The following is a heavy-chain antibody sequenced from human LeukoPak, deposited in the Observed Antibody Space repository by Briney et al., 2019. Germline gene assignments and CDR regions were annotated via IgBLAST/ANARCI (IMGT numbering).Heavy chain of an antibody. CDR3: ARDPDGSGSYY. CDR1: GYSISSGYY. Sequence: SGTLSLTCTVSGYSISSGYYWGWIRQPPGKGLEWIGSIYHSGSTYYNPSLKSRVTISVDTSKNQFSLKLSSVTAADTAVYYCARDPDGSGSYYWGQGTLVTVSS. V-gene: IGHV4-38-2*02. J-gene: IGHJ4*02. CDR2: IYHSGST. D-gene: IGHD3-10*01.